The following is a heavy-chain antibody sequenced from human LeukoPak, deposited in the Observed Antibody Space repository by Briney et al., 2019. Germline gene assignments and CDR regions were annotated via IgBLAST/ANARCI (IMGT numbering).Heavy chain of an antibody. CDR3: ARLVQLWLPDY. D-gene: IGHD5-18*01. CDR1: GYTFTSYW. J-gene: IGHJ4*02. V-gene: IGHV5-51*01. CDR2: IYPGDSDT. Sequence: KDGESLKISCEGSGYTFTSYWIAWVRQMPGKGLEWMGIIYPGDSDTRYSPSFQGQVTISADKSISTAYLQWSSLTASDTAMYFCARLVQLWLPDYWGQGTLVTVSS.